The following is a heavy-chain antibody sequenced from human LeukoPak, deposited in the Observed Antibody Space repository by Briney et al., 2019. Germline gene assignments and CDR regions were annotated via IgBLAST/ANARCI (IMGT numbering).Heavy chain of an antibody. CDR1: GFTFNVYG. J-gene: IGHJ4*02. CDR2: ISATSGTI. Sequence: GGSLRLSCAASGFTFNVYGLNWVRQAPGKGLEWVSYISATSGTIYYADSVKGRFTISRDNAKNSLYLQMNSLRAEDTAVYYCARGEYSVYDPGDYFDYWGQGTLVTVSS. D-gene: IGHD5/OR15-5a*01. CDR3: ARGEYSVYDPGDYFDY. V-gene: IGHV3-48*04.